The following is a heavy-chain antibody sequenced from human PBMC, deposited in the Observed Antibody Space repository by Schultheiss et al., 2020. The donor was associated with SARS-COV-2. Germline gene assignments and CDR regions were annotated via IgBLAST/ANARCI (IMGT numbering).Heavy chain of an antibody. CDR1: GGSISSGGYY. CDR2: IYYSGST. D-gene: IGHD2-21*01. CDR3: ARDQVVVVSEGYSYYYGMDV. Sequence: SETLSLTCTVSGGSISSGGYYWSWIRQHPGKGLEWIGYIYYSGSTYYNPSLKSRVTISVDTSKNQFSLKLSSVTAADTAVYYCARDQVVVVSEGYSYYYGMDVWGQGTTVTVSS. V-gene: IGHV4-31*03. J-gene: IGHJ6*02.